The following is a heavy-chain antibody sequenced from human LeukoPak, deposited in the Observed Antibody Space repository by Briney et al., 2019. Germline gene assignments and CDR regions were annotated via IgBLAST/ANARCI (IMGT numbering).Heavy chain of an antibody. CDR2: ISYDGNDK. CDR1: GFTFSSYG. Sequence: PGGSLRLSCVASGFTFSSYGMHWVRQAPGKGLEWVAVISYDGNDKYYADSVKGRFSISRDNSKNTLYLEMSSLRTEDTAVYYCAKDPYSSRMEYFQYWGQGTWVIVSS. J-gene: IGHJ1*01. CDR3: AKDPYSSRMEYFQY. V-gene: IGHV3-30*18. D-gene: IGHD3-22*01.